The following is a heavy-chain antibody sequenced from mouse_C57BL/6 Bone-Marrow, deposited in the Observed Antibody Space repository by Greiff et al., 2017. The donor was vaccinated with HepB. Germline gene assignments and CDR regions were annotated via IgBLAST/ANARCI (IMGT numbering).Heavy chain of an antibody. CDR1: GYSFTDYN. CDR3: ARGLITTVVATKAY. D-gene: IGHD1-1*01. Sequence: VQLQQSGPELVKPGASVKISCKASGYSFTDYNMNWVKQSNGKSLEWIGVINRNYGTTRYNQKFKGKATLTVDQSSSTAYMQLNSLTSEDSAVYYCARGLITTVVATKAYWGQGTLVTVSA. V-gene: IGHV1-39*01. CDR2: INRNYGTT. J-gene: IGHJ3*01.